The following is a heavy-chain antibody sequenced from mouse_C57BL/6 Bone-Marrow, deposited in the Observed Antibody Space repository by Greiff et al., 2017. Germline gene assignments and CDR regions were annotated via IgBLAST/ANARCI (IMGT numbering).Heavy chain of an antibody. J-gene: IGHJ2*01. CDR1: GYTFTSYW. V-gene: IGHV14-1*01. Sequence: EVQLQQSGAELVKPGASVKLSCKASGYTFTSYWMHWVKQRPEQGLEWIGRIDPEDGDTEYAPKFQGKATMTADTSSNTAYLQLSSLTSEDTAVYYCTTRDYDLGVGFDYWGQGTTLTVSS. CDR2: IDPEDGDT. CDR3: TTRDYDLGVGFDY. D-gene: IGHD2-4*01.